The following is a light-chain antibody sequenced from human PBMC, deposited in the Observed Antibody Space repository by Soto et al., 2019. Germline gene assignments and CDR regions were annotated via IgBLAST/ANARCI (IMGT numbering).Light chain of an antibody. J-gene: IGKJ2*01. V-gene: IGKV3-15*01. CDR2: GAS. Sequence: EIVMTQSPATLSMSPGVRATLSCRASQSISSNLAWYQQKPGQAPRLLIYGASTRATGIPARFSGSGSGTDFTLTISSLQSEDFAIYYCQQYNNWPPLYTFGQGTKLENK. CDR3: QQYNNWPPLYT. CDR1: QSISSN.